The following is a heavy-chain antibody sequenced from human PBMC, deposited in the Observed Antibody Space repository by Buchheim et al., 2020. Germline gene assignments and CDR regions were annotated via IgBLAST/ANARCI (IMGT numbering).Heavy chain of an antibody. CDR1: GFTFSSYG. CDR2: ISYDGSNK. J-gene: IGHJ4*02. Sequence: QVQLVESGGGVVQPGRSLRLSCAASGFTFSSYGMHWVRQAPGKGLEWVAVISYDGSNKYYADSVKGRFTISRDNSKNTLYLQMNSLRAGDTAVYYCATSATPPQTDYWGQGTL. V-gene: IGHV3-30*03. D-gene: IGHD2-15*01. CDR3: ATSATPPQTDY.